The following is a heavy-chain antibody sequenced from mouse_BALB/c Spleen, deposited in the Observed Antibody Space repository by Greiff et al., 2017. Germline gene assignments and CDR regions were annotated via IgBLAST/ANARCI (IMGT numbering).Heavy chain of an antibody. CDR3: ARGEEYPYAMDY. CDR2: ISSGGST. D-gene: IGHD2-10*02. CDR1: GFTFSSYA. V-gene: IGHV5-6-5*01. Sequence: EVKLVDSGGGLVKPGGSLKISCAASGFTFSSYAMSWVRQSPGKRLEWVGSISSGGSTYYPDSVKGRFTISRDNARNILYLQMSSLRSEDTAMYYCARGEEYPYAMDYWGQGTSVTVSS. J-gene: IGHJ4*01.